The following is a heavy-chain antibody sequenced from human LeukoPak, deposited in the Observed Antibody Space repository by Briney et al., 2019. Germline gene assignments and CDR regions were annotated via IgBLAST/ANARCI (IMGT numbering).Heavy chain of an antibody. J-gene: IGHJ4*02. CDR2: FDPEDGET. D-gene: IGHD3-22*01. Sequence: ASVKVSCKVSGYTLTELSMHWVRQAPGKGLEWMGGFDPEDGETIYAQKFQGRVTMTEDTSTDTAYMELSSLRSEDTAVYYCARGELSYYDSSGIFDYWGQGTLVTVSS. V-gene: IGHV1-24*01. CDR3: ARGELSYYDSSGIFDY. CDR1: GYTLTELS.